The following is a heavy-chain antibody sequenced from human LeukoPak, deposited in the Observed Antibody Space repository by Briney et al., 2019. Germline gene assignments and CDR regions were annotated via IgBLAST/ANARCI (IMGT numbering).Heavy chain of an antibody. CDR2: IIDILGVT. Sequence: GASVKVSCKAPGGPFNSYAINWVRQAPGQGLEWMGRIIDILGVTNYAQRFQGRVTISADKSTTTAYMELSSLTSEDTAVYYCARYIHPQGLVGYAMDVWGQGTTVIVSS. CDR3: ARYIHPQGLVGYAMDV. D-gene: IGHD1-14*01. CDR1: GGPFNSYA. J-gene: IGHJ6*02. V-gene: IGHV1-69*04.